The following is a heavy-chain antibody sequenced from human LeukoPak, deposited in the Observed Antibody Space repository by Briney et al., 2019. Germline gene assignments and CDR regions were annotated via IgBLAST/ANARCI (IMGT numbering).Heavy chain of an antibody. CDR1: GFTFSSYG. D-gene: IGHD1-26*01. CDR2: ISSTSSYI. V-gene: IGHV3-21*01. J-gene: IGHJ4*02. CDR3: ARDRGSGSYYYY. Sequence: PGRSLRLSCAASGFTFSSYGIHWVRQAPGKGLEWVSSISSTSSYIYYADSVKGRFTISRDNAKNSLYLQMNSLRAEDTAVYYCARDRGSGSYYYYWGQGTLVTVSS.